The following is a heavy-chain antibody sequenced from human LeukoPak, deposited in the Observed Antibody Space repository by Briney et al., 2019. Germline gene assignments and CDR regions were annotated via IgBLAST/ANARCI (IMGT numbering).Heavy chain of an antibody. Sequence: GGSLRLSCAASGFIFSDYYMGWIRQAPGKGLEWVSYISGSGSTIFYADSVKGRFSISRDNAKISMHLQMNSLRAEDTAVYYCGRDFGLSGTKRSFDIWGQGTMVTVSS. D-gene: IGHD1-7*01. CDR2: ISGSGSTI. V-gene: IGHV3-11*01. CDR1: GFIFSDYY. J-gene: IGHJ3*02. CDR3: GRDFGLSGTKRSFDI.